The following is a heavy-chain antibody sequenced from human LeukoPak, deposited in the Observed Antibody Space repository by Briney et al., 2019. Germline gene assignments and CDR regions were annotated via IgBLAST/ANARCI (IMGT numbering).Heavy chain of an antibody. D-gene: IGHD3-10*01. CDR1: GFTFNTYS. J-gene: IGHJ6*02. Sequence: GGSLRLSCAASGFTFNTYSMNWVRQAPGKGLEWVSYISSSSSTMYYADSVKGRFTISRDNAKNSLYLQMNSLRVEDTAVYYCAAGYYYGMDVWGQGTTVTVSS. CDR3: AAGYYYGMDV. V-gene: IGHV3-48*04. CDR2: ISSSSSTM.